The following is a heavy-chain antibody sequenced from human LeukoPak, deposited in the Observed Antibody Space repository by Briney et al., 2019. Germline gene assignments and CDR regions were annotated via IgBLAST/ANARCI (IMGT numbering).Heavy chain of an antibody. V-gene: IGHV4-34*01. D-gene: IGHD3-22*01. CDR3: ALSTYYYDSSGYYGAFDI. Sequence: SETLSLTCAVYGGSFSGYYWSWIRQPPGKGLEWIGEINHSGSTNYNPSLKSRVTISVDTSKNQFSLKLSSVTAADTAVYYCALSTYYYDSSGYYGAFDIWGQGTMVTVSS. J-gene: IGHJ3*02. CDR1: GGSFSGYY. CDR2: INHSGST.